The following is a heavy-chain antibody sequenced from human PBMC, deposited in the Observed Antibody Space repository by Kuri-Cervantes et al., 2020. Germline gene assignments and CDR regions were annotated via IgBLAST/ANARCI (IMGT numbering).Heavy chain of an antibody. J-gene: IGHJ4*02. D-gene: IGHD2-2*01. CDR2: IYTSGST. CDR1: GGSISSYY. V-gene: IGHV4-4*07. Sequence: ESLKISCTVSGGSISSYYWSWIRQPAGKGLEWIGRIYTSGSTNYNPSLKSRVTISVDKSKNQFSLKLSSVTAADTAVYYCARVSCSSTSCYETPRDPESLDYWGQGTLVTVSS. CDR3: ARVSCSSTSCYETPRDPESLDY.